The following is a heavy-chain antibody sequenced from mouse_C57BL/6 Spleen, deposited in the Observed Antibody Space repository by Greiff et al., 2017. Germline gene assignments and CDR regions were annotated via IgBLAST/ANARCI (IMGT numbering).Heavy chain of an antibody. Sequence: EVHLVESGGDLVKPGGSLKLSCAASGFTFSSYGMSWVRQTPDKRLEWVATISSGGSYTYYPDSVKGRVTISRDKAKNTLYLQMSSLKSEDTAMYYCARQRAMDYWGQGTSVTVSS. J-gene: IGHJ4*01. V-gene: IGHV5-6*01. CDR1: GFTFSSYG. CDR2: ISSGGSYT. CDR3: ARQRAMDY.